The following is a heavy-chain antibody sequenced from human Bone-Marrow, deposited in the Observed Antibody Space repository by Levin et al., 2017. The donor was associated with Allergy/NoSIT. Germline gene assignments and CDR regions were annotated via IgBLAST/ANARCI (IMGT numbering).Heavy chain of an antibody. CDR3: AKHLYIVVVTATLYYDDGMDV. V-gene: IGHV3-23*01. D-gene: IGHD2-21*02. CDR1: GFTFSSYA. J-gene: IGHJ6*02. Sequence: GESLKISCAASGFTFSSYAMSWVRQAPGKGLEWVSAISGSGGSTYYADSVKGRFTISRDNSKNTLYLQMNSLRAEDTAVYYCAKHLYIVVVTATLYYDDGMDVWGQGTTVTVSS. CDR2: ISGSGGST.